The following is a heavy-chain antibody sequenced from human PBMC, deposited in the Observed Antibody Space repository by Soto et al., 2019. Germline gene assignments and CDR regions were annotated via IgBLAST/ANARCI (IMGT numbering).Heavy chain of an antibody. Sequence: QVQLVQSGAEVKKPGASVTGSCKASGYTFTDYYIHWVRQAPGQGLERMGMINPSGGSTDYAQKFRGRATMTRDTSTGTVYMELSSLRSEDTAVYYCARPPFPGCINAVCYPFDYWGQGTLVTVSS. J-gene: IGHJ4*02. V-gene: IGHV1-46*01. CDR3: ARPPFPGCINAVCYPFDY. D-gene: IGHD2-8*01. CDR1: GYTFTDYY. CDR2: INPSGGST.